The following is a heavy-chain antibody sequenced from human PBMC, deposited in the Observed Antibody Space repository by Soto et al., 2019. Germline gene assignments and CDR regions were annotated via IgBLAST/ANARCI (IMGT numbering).Heavy chain of an antibody. CDR3: ARDGIPRYSGYDSPPPPGY. J-gene: IGHJ4*02. V-gene: IGHV3-33*01. CDR1: GFTFSSYG. D-gene: IGHD5-12*01. CDR2: IWYDGSNK. Sequence: GGSLRLSCAASGFTFSSYGMHWVRQAPGKGLEWVAVIWYDGSNKYYADSVKGRFTISRDNSKNTLYLQMNSLRAEDTAVYYCARDGIPRYSGYDSPPPPGYWGQGTLVTVSS.